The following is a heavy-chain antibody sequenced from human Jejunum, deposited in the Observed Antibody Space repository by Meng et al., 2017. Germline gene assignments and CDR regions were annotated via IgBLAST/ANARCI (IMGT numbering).Heavy chain of an antibody. J-gene: IGHJ4*02. CDR1: GASISSGSSH. CDR2: FDARGTT. D-gene: IGHD3-10*01. V-gene: IGHV4-61*02. CDR3: AATTGYASGNQEDFDY. Sequence: SETLSLTCAVSGASISSGSSHWNWIRQPAGKGLQWIGRFDARGTTYFNPALESRVTVSVDTSENQQSLRLRSVAAADTAVYFCAATTGYASGNQEDFDYWGQGTLVTVSS.